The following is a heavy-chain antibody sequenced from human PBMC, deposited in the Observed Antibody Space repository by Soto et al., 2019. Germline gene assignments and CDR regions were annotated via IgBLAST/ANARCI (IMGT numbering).Heavy chain of an antibody. Sequence: QVQVVQSGVEVRRPGSSVKVSCKASGDTFKNCVISWVRQAPGQGLEWMGGIIPLFGTTDFAQRFQGRLTITTDESPTTAYMELSRLRSEYTATYYFAAELGFGKLSVVWGQGTTVIVSS. V-gene: IGHV1-69*01. CDR1: GDTFKNCV. CDR2: IIPLFGTT. CDR3: AAELGFGKLSVV. J-gene: IGHJ6*02. D-gene: IGHD3-10*01.